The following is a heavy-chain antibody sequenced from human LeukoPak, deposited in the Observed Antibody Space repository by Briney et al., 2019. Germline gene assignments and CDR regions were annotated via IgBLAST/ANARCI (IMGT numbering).Heavy chain of an antibody. V-gene: IGHV4-34*01. CDR3: AREGLIMDEYYDSSGSREWWFDP. CDR1: GGTFSGYY. CDR2: INHSGST. D-gene: IGHD3-22*01. Sequence: SETLSLTCAVYGGTFSGYYWSWLRQPPGKGLDWIGEINHSGSTNYNPSLKSRGTISVDTSKNQFSLQLSSVPAADPAVYYFAREGLIMDEYYDSSGSREWWFDPWGQGTLVTVSS. J-gene: IGHJ5*02.